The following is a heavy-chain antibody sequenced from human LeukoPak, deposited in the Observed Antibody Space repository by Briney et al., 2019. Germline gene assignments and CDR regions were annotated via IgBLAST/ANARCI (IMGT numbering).Heavy chain of an antibody. D-gene: IGHD1-26*01. CDR2: ISAYNGNT. Sequence: ASVKVSCKASGYTFTSYGISWVRQAPGQGLEWMGWISAYNGNTNYAQKLQGRVTMTTDTSTSTAYMELRSLRSDDTAVYYCARGFLVGATRAGNAFDIWGQGTMVTVSS. V-gene: IGHV1-18*01. CDR3: ARGFLVGATRAGNAFDI. J-gene: IGHJ3*02. CDR1: GYTFTSYG.